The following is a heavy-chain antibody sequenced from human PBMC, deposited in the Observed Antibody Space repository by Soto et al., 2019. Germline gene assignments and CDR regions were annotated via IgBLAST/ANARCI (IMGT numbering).Heavy chain of an antibody. CDR2: INPNSGGT. V-gene: IGHV1-2*04. CDR1: GYTITGYY. CDR3: ARESYGSSGYLREIYYYYGMDV. J-gene: IGHJ6*02. D-gene: IGHD6-13*01. Sequence: ASVKVSCKASGYTITGYYMHWVRQAPGQGLEWMGWINPNSGGTNYAQKSQGWVTMTRDTSISTAYMELSRLRSDDTAVYYCARESYGSSGYLREIYYYYGMDVWGQGNTVTVSS.